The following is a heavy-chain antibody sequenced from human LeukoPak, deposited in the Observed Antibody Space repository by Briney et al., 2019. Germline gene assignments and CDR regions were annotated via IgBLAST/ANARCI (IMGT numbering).Heavy chain of an antibody. D-gene: IGHD2-8*02. CDR3: VRDSRYCPDV. CDR1: GFTFSSYW. CDR2: LISDGSSA. Sequence: TGGSLRPSCAASGFTFSSYWMHWVRQAPGKGLVWVSRLISDGSSASYADSVKGRFTISRDNTKNILYLQMNSLRAEDTAVYYCVRDSRYCPDVWGQGTTVTVSS. V-gene: IGHV3-74*01. J-gene: IGHJ6*02.